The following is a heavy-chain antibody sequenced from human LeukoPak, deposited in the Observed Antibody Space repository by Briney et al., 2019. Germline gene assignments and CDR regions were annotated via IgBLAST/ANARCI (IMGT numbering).Heavy chain of an antibody. V-gene: IGHV3-23*01. D-gene: IGHD3-10*01. Sequence: GGSVRLSCAASRFTFRNFAMSWVRQAPGKGLEWVSTINDRGESTYYADSVKGRFTISRDNFQSTLYLQMSSLRAEDTALYYCVKGSPPHYYGSGSFYTAFDYWGQGTLVTVSS. CDR3: VKGSPPHYYGSGSFYTAFDY. J-gene: IGHJ4*02. CDR2: INDRGEST. CDR1: RFTFRNFA.